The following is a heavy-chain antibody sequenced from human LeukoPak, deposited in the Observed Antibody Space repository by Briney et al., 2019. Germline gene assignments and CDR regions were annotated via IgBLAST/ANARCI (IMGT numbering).Heavy chain of an antibody. CDR3: ARDQGGYYSSSWVFDY. CDR2: INPNSGGT. Sequence: ASVKVSCKASGYTFTGYCMHWVRQAPGQGLEWMGWINPNSGGTNYAQKFQGRVTMTRDTSISTAYMELSRLRSDDTAVYYCARDQGGYYSSSWVFDYWGQGTLVTVSS. V-gene: IGHV1-2*02. CDR1: GYTFTGYC. D-gene: IGHD6-13*01. J-gene: IGHJ4*02.